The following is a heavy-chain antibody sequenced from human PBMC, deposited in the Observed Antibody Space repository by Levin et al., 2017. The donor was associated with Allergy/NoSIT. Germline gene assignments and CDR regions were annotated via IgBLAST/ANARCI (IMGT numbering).Heavy chain of an antibody. CDR3: VKDDGPDAFDV. J-gene: IGHJ3*01. Sequence: GGSLRLSCSGSGFPFTNYTINWVRQTPGKGLEWVSGISATGGSTFQADSVKGRFTISRDNSKNTVYLQMNSLRADDTALYYCVKDDGPDAFDVWGQGTMVTVSS. V-gene: IGHV3-23*01. CDR2: ISATGGST. CDR1: GFPFTNYT. D-gene: IGHD4-17*01.